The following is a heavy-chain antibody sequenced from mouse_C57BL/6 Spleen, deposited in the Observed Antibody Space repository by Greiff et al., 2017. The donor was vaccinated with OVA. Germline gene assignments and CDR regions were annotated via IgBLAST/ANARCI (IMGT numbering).Heavy chain of an antibody. CDR1: GYAFSSYW. Sequence: QVQLKQSGAELVKPGASVKISCKASGYAFSSYWMNWVKQRPGKGLEWIGQIYPGDGDTNYNGKFKGKATLTADKSSSTAYMQLISLTSEYSAVYFCARWNYGSSYPFDYWGQGTTLTVSS. D-gene: IGHD1-1*01. CDR2: IYPGDGDT. V-gene: IGHV1-80*01. CDR3: ARWNYGSSYPFDY. J-gene: IGHJ2*01.